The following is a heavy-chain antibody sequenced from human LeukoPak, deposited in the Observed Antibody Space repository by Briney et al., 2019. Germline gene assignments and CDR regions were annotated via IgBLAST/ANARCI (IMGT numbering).Heavy chain of an antibody. CDR2: IISSGSTI. CDR3: ARTFITGTSGDFDY. CDR1: GFTFSSYW. Sequence: GGSLRLSCAGSGFTFSSYWMNWVRQAPGKGLEWVSYIISSGSTIYYADSVKGRFTISRDNAKNSLYLQMNSLRAEDTAVYYCARTFITGTSGDFDYWGQGTLVTVSS. V-gene: IGHV3-48*04. D-gene: IGHD1-20*01. J-gene: IGHJ4*02.